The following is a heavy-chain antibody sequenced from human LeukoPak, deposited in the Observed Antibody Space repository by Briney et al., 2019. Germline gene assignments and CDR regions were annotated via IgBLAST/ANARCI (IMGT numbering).Heavy chain of an antibody. CDR3: ARASNTGWFYFDY. CDR2: IIPLFRTA. J-gene: IGHJ4*02. CDR1: GGTFSTSA. V-gene: IGHV1-69*13. Sequence: SVKVSCKASGGTFSTSALNWVRQAPGQGLEWMGGIIPLFRTAKYVQKFQGRVTTTADESTTTAYMEVSSLRSDDTAVYYCARASNTGWFYFDYWGQGTLVTVSS. D-gene: IGHD6-19*01.